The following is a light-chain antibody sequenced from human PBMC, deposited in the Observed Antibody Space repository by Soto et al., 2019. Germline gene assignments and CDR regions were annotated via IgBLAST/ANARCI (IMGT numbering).Light chain of an antibody. V-gene: IGKV1-9*01. CDR1: QGISSY. J-gene: IGKJ4*01. Sequence: DIQLTQSPSFLSASVGDRVTITCRASQGISSYLAWYQQKPGKAHKLLIYAASTLQSGVPSRFRGSGSGTEFTLTISSLQPEDFATYYCQQLNSYPPSLTFGGGTKVEIK. CDR2: AAS. CDR3: QQLNSYPPSLT.